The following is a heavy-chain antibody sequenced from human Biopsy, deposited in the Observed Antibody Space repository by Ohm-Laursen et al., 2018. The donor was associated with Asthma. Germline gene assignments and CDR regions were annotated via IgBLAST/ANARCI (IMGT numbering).Heavy chain of an antibody. CDR3: ARAVDYSHYYGIDV. D-gene: IGHD3-10*01. V-gene: IGHV1-18*01. CDR2: ISVYNGNT. Sequence: ASVKVSCKTSGYTFNSAGITWVRQAPRQGLEWMGWISVYNGNTKVAQKLQDRVTMITDTSTSTAYMELRSLRSDDTAVYFCARAVDYSHYYGIDVWGQGTTVTVSS. J-gene: IGHJ6*02. CDR1: GYTFNSAG.